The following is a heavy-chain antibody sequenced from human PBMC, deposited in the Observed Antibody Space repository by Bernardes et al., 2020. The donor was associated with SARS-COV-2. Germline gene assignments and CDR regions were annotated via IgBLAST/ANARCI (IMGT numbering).Heavy chain of an antibody. J-gene: IGHJ5*02. Sequence: ASVKVSCKVSGYTLTELSMHWVRQAPGKGLDWMGGFDPEDGETIYAQKFQGRVTMTEDTSTDTAYMELSSLRSEDTAVYYCATGASLVRTNWFDPWGQGTLVTVSS. CDR3: ATGASLVRTNWFDP. V-gene: IGHV1-24*01. CDR1: GYTLTELS. CDR2: FDPEDGET. D-gene: IGHD3-10*01.